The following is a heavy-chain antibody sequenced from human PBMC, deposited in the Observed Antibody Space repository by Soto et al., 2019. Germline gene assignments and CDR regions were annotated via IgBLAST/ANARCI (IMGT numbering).Heavy chain of an antibody. CDR3: ARHGSY. CDR1: GVSISNTSYY. J-gene: IGHJ4*02. Sequence: SETLSLTCSVSGVSISNTSYYWGWIRQPPGKGLEWVGTIYFSGSTFYNPSLKSRVTISIDTSKNQFSLRLSSVTAADTAVYYCARHGSYWGQGTLVTVSS. V-gene: IGHV4-39*01. CDR2: IYFSGST.